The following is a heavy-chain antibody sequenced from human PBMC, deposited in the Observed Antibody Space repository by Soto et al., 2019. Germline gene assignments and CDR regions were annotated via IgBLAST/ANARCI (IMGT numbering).Heavy chain of an antibody. V-gene: IGHV3-33*01. CDR3: ASELVPAAMALYYYGMDV. CDR2: IWYDGSNK. CDR1: GFTFSSYG. D-gene: IGHD2-2*01. J-gene: IGHJ6*02. Sequence: QVQLVESGGGVVQPGRSLRLSCAASGFTFSSYGMHWVRQAPGKGLEWVAVIWYDGSNKYYADSVKGRFTISRDNSKNTLYLQMNSLRAEDTAVYYCASELVPAAMALYYYGMDVWGQGTTVTVSS.